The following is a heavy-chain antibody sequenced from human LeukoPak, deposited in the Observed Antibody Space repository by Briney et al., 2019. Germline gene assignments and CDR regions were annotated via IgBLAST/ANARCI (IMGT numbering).Heavy chain of an antibody. CDR3: ARVAVADSSGYHPDAEYFQH. D-gene: IGHD3-22*01. V-gene: IGHV4-39*01. J-gene: IGHJ1*01. Sequence: SETLSLTCTVSGGSISSSSYYWGWVRQPPGKGLEWIGSIYYSGSTYYNPSLKSRVTISVDTSKNQFSLKLSSVTAADTAVYYCARVAVADSSGYHPDAEYFQHWGQGTLVTVSS. CDR2: IYYSGST. CDR1: GGSISSSSYY.